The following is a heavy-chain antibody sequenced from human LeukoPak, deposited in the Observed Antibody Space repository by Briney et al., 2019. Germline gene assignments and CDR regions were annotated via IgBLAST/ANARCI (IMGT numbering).Heavy chain of an antibody. CDR3: AKGMGLAHYYFYGMDV. CDR1: GFTFSNFA. V-gene: IGHV3-23*01. D-gene: IGHD6-19*01. J-gene: IGHJ6*02. CDR2: SGGGDGSI. Sequence: QPGGSLRLSCAASGFTFSNFAVNWVRQAPGKGLEWGSVSGGGDGSIYYADSVKGRFTISRDNSKNTLYLQMTSLRAEDAAIYYCAKGMGLAHYYFYGMDVWGQGTTVTVSS.